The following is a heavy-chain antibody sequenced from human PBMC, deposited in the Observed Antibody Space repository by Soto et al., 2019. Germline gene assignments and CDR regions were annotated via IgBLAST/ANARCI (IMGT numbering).Heavy chain of an antibody. J-gene: IGHJ4*02. D-gene: IGHD6-13*01. CDR3: ARRTAARHLAY. CDR2: ISAYNGNT. V-gene: IGHV1-18*01. Sequence: ASVKVSCKASGYTFTSYGFTWVRQAPGQGLEWMGWISAYNGNTNYAQKLQGRVTMTTDTSTSTAYMDLRSLRSDDTAVYYCARRTAARHLAYWGQGTLVTVSS. CDR1: GYTFTSYG.